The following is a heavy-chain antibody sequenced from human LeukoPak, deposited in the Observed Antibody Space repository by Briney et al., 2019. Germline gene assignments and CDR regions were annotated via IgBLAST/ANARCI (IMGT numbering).Heavy chain of an antibody. D-gene: IGHD5-24*01. Sequence: SETLSLTCTVSDDSISDYYRGWIRQPPGKGLEWIGYFYNSGSTNYNPSLKSRVTISVDTSKNQFSLKLSSVTAADTAVYYCARDITGYNFIAFDIWGQGTMVTVSS. CDR1: DDSISDYY. CDR3: ARDITGYNFIAFDI. CDR2: FYNSGST. V-gene: IGHV4-59*01. J-gene: IGHJ3*02.